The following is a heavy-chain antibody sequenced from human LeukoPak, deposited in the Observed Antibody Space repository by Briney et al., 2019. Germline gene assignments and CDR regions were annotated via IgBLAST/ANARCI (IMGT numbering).Heavy chain of an antibody. D-gene: IGHD3-10*01. CDR1: GYTFTSYY. J-gene: IGHJ4*02. Sequence: ASVKVSCKASGYTFTSYYMHWVRQAPGQGLEWMGIINPSGGSTSYAQKFQGRVTMTRDTSTSTVYMELSSLRSEDTAVYYCARSRITTVRGVGLLGCWGQGTLVTVSS. V-gene: IGHV1-46*01. CDR2: INPSGGST. CDR3: ARSRITTVRGVGLLGC.